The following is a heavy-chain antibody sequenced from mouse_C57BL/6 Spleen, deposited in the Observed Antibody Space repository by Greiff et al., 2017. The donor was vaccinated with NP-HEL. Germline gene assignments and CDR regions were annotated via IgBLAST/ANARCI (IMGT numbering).Heavy chain of an antibody. J-gene: IGHJ1*03. CDR3: TVSDYYGSSFWYFDV. Sequence: DVKLVESGGGLVQPGGSMKLSCVASGFTFSNYWMNWVRQSPEKGLEWVAQIRLKSDNYATHYAESVKGRFTISRDDSKSSVYLKMNNLRAEDTGIYYCTVSDYYGSSFWYFDVWGTGTTVTVSS. V-gene: IGHV6-3*01. CDR1: GFTFSNYW. CDR2: IRLKSDNYAT. D-gene: IGHD1-1*01.